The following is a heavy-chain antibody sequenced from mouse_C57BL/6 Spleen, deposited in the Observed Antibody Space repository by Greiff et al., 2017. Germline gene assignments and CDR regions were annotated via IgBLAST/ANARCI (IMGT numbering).Heavy chain of an antibody. CDR1: GYTFTSYW. J-gene: IGHJ1*03. V-gene: IGHV1-50*01. D-gene: IGHD2-5*01. Sequence: VQLQQPGAELVKPGASVKLSCKASGYTFTSYWMQWVKQRPGQGLEWLGEIDPSDSYTNYNQKFKGKATLTVDTSSSTAYMQLSSLTSEDSAVYYCARGRSNYGYFDVWGTGTTVTVSS. CDR3: ARGRSNYGYFDV. CDR2: IDPSDSYT.